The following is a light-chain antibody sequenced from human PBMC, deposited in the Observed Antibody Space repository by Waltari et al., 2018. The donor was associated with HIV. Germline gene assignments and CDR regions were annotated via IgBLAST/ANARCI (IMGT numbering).Light chain of an antibody. CDR1: TNNVGNHA. CDR3: SAWDRSLSAVI. V-gene: IGLV10-54*04. Sequence: QAGLTQPLSVSKGLRTTAALTCHGDTNNVGNHAEPWLQRHQGTPPKLQFYKTNNRPSGISERFSASKSGTTASRTITGLQPEDEADYFCSAWDRSLSAVIFGGGTTLIVL. CDR2: KTN. J-gene: IGLJ2*01.